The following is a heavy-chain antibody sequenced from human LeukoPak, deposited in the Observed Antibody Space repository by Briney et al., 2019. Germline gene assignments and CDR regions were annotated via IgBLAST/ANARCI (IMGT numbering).Heavy chain of an antibody. CDR2: INPNSGGT. V-gene: IGHV1-2*02. CDR3: ARDLGYYDRLNQFDC. J-gene: IGHJ4*02. CDR1: GYTFTGYY. D-gene: IGHD3-9*01. Sequence: GASVKVSCKASGYTFTGYYIHWVRQAPGQGLEWMGWINPNSGGTKSTQQFQGRVTLTRDTSISTAYMELSRLRSDDTAVYYCARDLGYYDRLNQFDCWGQGTLVTVSP.